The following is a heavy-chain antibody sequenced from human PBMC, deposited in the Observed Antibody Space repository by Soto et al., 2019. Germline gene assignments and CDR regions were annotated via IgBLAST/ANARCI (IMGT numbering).Heavy chain of an antibody. CDR1: GGSISSYY. Sequence: SETLSLTCTVSGGSISSYYWSWIRQTPGKGLEWIGYIFYFGSTDYNPSLKSRVTLSIDTSKNQLSLKLSSVTAADTAVYYCARHSPDFDWLSQFDYWGQGTLVTVSS. D-gene: IGHD3-9*01. J-gene: IGHJ4*02. CDR2: IFYFGST. CDR3: ARHSPDFDWLSQFDY. V-gene: IGHV4-59*08.